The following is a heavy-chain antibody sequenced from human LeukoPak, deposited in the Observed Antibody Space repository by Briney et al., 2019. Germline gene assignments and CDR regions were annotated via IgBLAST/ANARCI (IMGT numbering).Heavy chain of an antibody. CDR3: AREGRYYGSGSYIRGP. CDR2: INHSGST. CDR1: GGSFSGYY. D-gene: IGHD3-10*01. Sequence: SETLSLTCAVYGGSFSGYYWSWIRQPPGKGLEWIGEINHSGSTNYNPSLKSRVTISVDTSKNQFSLKLSSVTAADTAVYYCAREGRYYGSGSYIRGPWGQGTLVTVSS. J-gene: IGHJ4*02. V-gene: IGHV4-34*01.